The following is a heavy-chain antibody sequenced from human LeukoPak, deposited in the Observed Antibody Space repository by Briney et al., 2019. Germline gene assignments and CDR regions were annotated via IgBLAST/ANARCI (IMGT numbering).Heavy chain of an antibody. Sequence: SETLSLTCTVSGYSISSGYYWGWIRQPPGKGLEWIGSIYSTGTTNYNPSLKSRVTMSVDTSTKQFSLRLSSVTAADTAVYYCVRDVGGSGWFDSWGQGTLVTVSS. CDR2: IYSTGTT. CDR3: VRDVGGSGWFDS. V-gene: IGHV4-38-2*02. CDR1: GYSISSGYY. J-gene: IGHJ5*01. D-gene: IGHD1-26*01.